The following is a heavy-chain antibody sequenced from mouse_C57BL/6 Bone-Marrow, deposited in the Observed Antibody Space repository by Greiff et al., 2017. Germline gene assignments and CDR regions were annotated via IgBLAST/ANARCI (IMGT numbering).Heavy chain of an antibody. V-gene: IGHV1-22*01. CDR1: GYTFTDYN. J-gene: IGHJ2*01. D-gene: IGHD1-1*01. Sequence: EVQLQQSGPELVKPGASVKMSCKASGYTFTDYNMHWVKQSHGKSLEWIGYINPNNGGTSYNQQLKGKATLTVNKSSSTAYIALRGLTSEDSAVYYCAITTVVATLDFDYWGQGTTLTVSS. CDR2: INPNNGGT. CDR3: AITTVVATLDFDY.